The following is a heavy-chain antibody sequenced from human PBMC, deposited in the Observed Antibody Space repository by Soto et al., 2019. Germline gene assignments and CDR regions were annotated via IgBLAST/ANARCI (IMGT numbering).Heavy chain of an antibody. CDR1: GFTFSSYA. V-gene: IGHV3-23*01. J-gene: IGHJ4*02. D-gene: IGHD3-3*01. CDR3: AKHQAIFGVVITPGNYFDY. CDR2: ISGSGGST. Sequence: EVPLLESGGGLVQPGGSLRLSCAASGFTFSSYAMSWVRQAPGKGLEWVSAISGSGGSTYYADSVKGRFTISRDNSKNTLYLQMNSLRAEDTAVYYCAKHQAIFGVVITPGNYFDYWGQGTLVTVSS.